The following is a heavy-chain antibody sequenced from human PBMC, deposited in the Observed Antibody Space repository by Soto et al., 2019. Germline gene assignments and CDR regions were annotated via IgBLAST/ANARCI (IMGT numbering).Heavy chain of an antibody. J-gene: IGHJ4*02. CDR2: ISGSGTTI. Sequence: GGSLRLSCVASGFTFSSYDMNWVRQAPGKGPEWVSHISGSGTTIYYADSVRGRFTISSDNAKNSLYLQMNSLRAEDRAIYYCARGYTSAWSSHGYFDYWGQGTLVTVSS. D-gene: IGHD6-19*01. CDR1: GFTFSSYD. V-gene: IGHV3-48*03. CDR3: ARGYTSAWSSHGYFDY.